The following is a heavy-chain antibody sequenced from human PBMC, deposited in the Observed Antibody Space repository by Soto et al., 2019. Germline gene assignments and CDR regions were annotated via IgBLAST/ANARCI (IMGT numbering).Heavy chain of an antibody. CDR2: INPNSGGT. CDR1: GYTFTGYY. Sequence: GASVKVSCKASGYTFTGYYMHWVRQAPGQGVEWMGWINPNSGGTNYAQKFQGWVTMTRDTSISTAYMELSRLRSDDTAVYYCARDERYCSGGSCFLYGMDVWGQGTTVTVSS. V-gene: IGHV1-2*04. CDR3: ARDERYCSGGSCFLYGMDV. J-gene: IGHJ6*02. D-gene: IGHD2-15*01.